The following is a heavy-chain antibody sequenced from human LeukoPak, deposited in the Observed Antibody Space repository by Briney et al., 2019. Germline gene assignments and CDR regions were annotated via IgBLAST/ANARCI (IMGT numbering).Heavy chain of an antibody. J-gene: IGHJ4*02. Sequence: GGSLRLSCTASGFTFGDYAMSWVRQAPGKGLEWVAVISYDGSNKYYADSVKGRFTISRDNSKNTLYLQMNSLRAEDTAVYYCAKDRSFSYFDYWGQGTLVTVSS. CDR2: ISYDGSNK. CDR1: GFTFGDYA. CDR3: AKDRSFSYFDY. V-gene: IGHV3-30*04. D-gene: IGHD3-10*01.